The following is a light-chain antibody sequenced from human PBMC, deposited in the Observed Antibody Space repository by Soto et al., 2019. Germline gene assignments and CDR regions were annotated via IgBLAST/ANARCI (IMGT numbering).Light chain of an antibody. V-gene: IGLV1-51*01. Sequence: QSVLTQPPSVSAAPGQTVTISCSGSSSNIGNNYLSWYQQLPGTAPKLLIYDNNKRPSGIPDRFSGSTSGTSATLGITGLQTGDEADYFCGTWYSSLNVVVFGGGTKLTVL. CDR3: GTWYSSLNVVV. CDR2: DNN. CDR1: SSNIGNNY. J-gene: IGLJ2*01.